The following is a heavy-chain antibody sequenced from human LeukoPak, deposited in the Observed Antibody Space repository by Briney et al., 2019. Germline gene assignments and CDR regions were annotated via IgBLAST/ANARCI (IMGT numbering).Heavy chain of an antibody. V-gene: IGHV3-23*01. J-gene: IGHJ3*02. Sequence: PGGSLRLSGPASALTFSNYVMSWFRQAPGKGLDWVSTISASGERTYHADSVRGRFTISRDNSKNTLHLQMNGLRADDTAVYYCAKAGPGTMTFDAFDIWGQGTVVTVSS. CDR1: ALTFSNYV. CDR2: ISASGERT. D-gene: IGHD3-22*01. CDR3: AKAGPGTMTFDAFDI.